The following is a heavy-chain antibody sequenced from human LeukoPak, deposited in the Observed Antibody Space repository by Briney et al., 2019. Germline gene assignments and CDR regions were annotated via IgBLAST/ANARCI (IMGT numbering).Heavy chain of an antibody. V-gene: IGHV4-59*12. CDR1: GGSISSYY. CDR2: IYYSGTT. Sequence: SETLSLTCTVSGGSISSYYWSWIRQPPGKGLEWIGYIYYSGTTNYNPSLKSRVTISVDTSKNQFSLKLSSVTAADTAVYYCASSKNRDYYFDYWGQGTLVTVSS. D-gene: IGHD1-14*01. J-gene: IGHJ4*02. CDR3: ASSKNRDYYFDY.